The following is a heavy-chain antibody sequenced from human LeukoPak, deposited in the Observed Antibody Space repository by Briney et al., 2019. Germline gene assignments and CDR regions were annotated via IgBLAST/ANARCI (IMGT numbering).Heavy chain of an antibody. V-gene: IGHV4-59*01. D-gene: IGHD6-6*01. CDR3: ARGSIAARNDAFDI. Sequence: SETLSLTCTVSGGSISSYYWSWIRQPPGKGLEWIAYIYYSGSTDYNPSLKSRVTISVDTSKNQFSLKLSSVTAADTAVYYCARGSIAARNDAFDIWGQGTMVNVSS. CDR2: IYYSGST. J-gene: IGHJ3*02. CDR1: GGSISSYY.